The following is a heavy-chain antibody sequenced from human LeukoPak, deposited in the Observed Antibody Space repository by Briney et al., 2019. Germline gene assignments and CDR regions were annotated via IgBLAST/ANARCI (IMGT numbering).Heavy chain of an antibody. J-gene: IGHJ5*01. V-gene: IGHV6-1*01. CDR2: TYYRYKRYN. Sequence: SHTVSLSFSSAAYSFTSNSAALNWISQSPSRGLEWLARTYYRYKRYNDYAVSVKSRITINPDTSKNQFPLKLNSFTPEDTADYPCARGRSYYDSSGYSWSDSWGQGTLVTVS. CDR3: ARGRSYYDSSGYSWSDS. CDR1: AYSFTSNSAA. D-gene: IGHD3-22*01.